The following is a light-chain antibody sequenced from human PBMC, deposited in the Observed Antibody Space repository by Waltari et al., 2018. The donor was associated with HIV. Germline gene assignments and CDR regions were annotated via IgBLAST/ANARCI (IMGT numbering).Light chain of an antibody. CDR1: SSNIGNNY. Sequence: QSVLTQPPSASGTPGQRVTISCSGSSSNIGNNYVYWYHQLPGTAPKLLIYSSNQRPSGCPDRFSGSKSGTSASLAISGLRSEDEADYYCAAWDDSLSGPVFGGGTKLTVL. CDR3: AAWDDSLSGPV. V-gene: IGLV1-47*02. J-gene: IGLJ3*02. CDR2: SSN.